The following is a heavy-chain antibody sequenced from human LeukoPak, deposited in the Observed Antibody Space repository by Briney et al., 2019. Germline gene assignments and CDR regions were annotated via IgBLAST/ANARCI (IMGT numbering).Heavy chain of an antibody. V-gene: IGHV1-69*04. D-gene: IGHD5-18*01. CDR3: ARDQGDNSYGYYAIWYAFDV. CDR1: GGTFNNYA. CDR2: IVPILGIA. Sequence: SVKVSCKASGGTFNNYAISWVRQAPGQGLEWMGRIVPILGIANYAQEFQGRLIITADKATSSAYMELSSLRSEDTAVYYCARDQGDNSYGYYAIWYAFDVWGQGTMFTVSS. J-gene: IGHJ3*01.